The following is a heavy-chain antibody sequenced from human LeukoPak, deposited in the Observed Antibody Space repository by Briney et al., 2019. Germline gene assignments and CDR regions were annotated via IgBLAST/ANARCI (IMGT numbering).Heavy chain of an antibody. Sequence: QSGGSLRLSCAASGFTFSNYWMSWVRQAPGKGLEWVANIKRDGSEKYYVDSVKGRFTISRDNAKNPLYLQMNSLRAEDTAVYYCARGVGNKFDPWGPGTLVTVSS. D-gene: IGHD4-23*01. V-gene: IGHV3-7*01. CDR2: IKRDGSEK. J-gene: IGHJ5*02. CDR1: GFTFSNYW. CDR3: ARGVGNKFDP.